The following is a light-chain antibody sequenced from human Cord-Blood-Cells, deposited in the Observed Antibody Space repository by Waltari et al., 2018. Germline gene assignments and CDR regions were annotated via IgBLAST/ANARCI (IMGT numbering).Light chain of an antibody. CDR1: SSDVGSYNL. CDR2: DGS. V-gene: IGLV2-23*01. CDR3: CSYAGPWV. Sequence: QSALTQPASVSGSPGQSITISCTGTSSDVGSYNLVSWYQQHPGKAPKLMIYDGSKRPSGVSNRFSGSKSGNTASLTISGLQAEDEADYYCCSYAGPWVFGGGTKLTVL. J-gene: IGLJ3*02.